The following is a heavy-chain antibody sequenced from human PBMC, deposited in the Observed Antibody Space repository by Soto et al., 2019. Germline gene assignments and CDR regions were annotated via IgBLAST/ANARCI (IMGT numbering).Heavy chain of an antibody. CDR3: ARDSPGYSSSWPDP. CDR1: GFNFSNYA. V-gene: IGHV3-30-3*01. CDR2: ISYDGSNK. D-gene: IGHD6-13*01. J-gene: IGHJ5*02. Sequence: SHRLCYAASGFNFSNYAMRWVRQAPGKGLEWVAVISYDGSNKYYADSVKGRFTISRDNSKNTLYLQMNSLRAEDTAVYYCARDSPGYSSSWPDPWGQGTLVTVTP.